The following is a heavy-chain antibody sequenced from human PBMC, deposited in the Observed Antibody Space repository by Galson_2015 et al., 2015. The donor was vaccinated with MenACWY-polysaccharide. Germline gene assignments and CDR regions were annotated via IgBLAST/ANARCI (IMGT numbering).Heavy chain of an antibody. CDR1: GFTFSGYP. CDR3: ANPGLSTRLTIDVDF. V-gene: IGHV3-23*01. CDR2: VSASGAST. Sequence: SLRLSCAASGFTFSGYPMSWVRQAPGKGLEWVSGVSASGASTYYADSVKGRFTISRENVKNTLYLQMNSLRAADTAVYYCANPGLSTRLTIDVDFWGQGTLVSVSS. D-gene: IGHD5/OR15-5a*01. J-gene: IGHJ4*02.